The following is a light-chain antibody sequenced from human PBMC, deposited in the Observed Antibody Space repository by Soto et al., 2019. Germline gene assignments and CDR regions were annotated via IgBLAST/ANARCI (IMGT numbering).Light chain of an antibody. V-gene: IGLV2-8*01. CDR2: EVN. CDR3: SSYAGINNLGV. CDR1: SSDVGGYKY. J-gene: IGLJ1*01. Sequence: SALTQTPSASGSPGQSVTSSCTGTSSDVGGYKYVSWYQQHPDKAPKLMIFEVNKRPSGVPDRFSGSKSGNTASLTVSGLQSEDEADYYCSSYAGINNLGVFGTGTKVTVL.